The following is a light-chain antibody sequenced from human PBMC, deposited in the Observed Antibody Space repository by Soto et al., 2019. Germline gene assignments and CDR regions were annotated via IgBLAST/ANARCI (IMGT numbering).Light chain of an antibody. Sequence: EIVMTQSPATLSVSPGERATLSCRASQSVKINLAWYQQQPGQAPRLLIYGAFTRATGIPARFSGSGSGTYFTLTISNLQSEDFAVYYYHQYNNWPPFSFGQGTLVEMK. CDR1: QSVKIN. J-gene: IGKJ5*01. CDR3: HQYNNWPPFS. V-gene: IGKV3-15*01. CDR2: GAF.